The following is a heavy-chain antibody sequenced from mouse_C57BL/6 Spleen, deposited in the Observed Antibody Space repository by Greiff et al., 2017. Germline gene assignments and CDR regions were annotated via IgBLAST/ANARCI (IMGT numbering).Heavy chain of an antibody. CDR1: GYTFTSYW. D-gene: IGHD1-1*01. J-gene: IGHJ2*01. CDR2: IHPNSGST. CDR3: ARGGTTVAVDYFDY. V-gene: IGHV1-64*01. Sequence: VQLQQPGAELVKPGASVKLSCKASGYTFTSYWMHWVKQRPGQGLEWIGMIHPNSGSTNYNEKFKSKATLTVDKSSSTAYMQLSSLTSEDSAVYYCARGGTTVAVDYFDYWGQGTTLTVSS.